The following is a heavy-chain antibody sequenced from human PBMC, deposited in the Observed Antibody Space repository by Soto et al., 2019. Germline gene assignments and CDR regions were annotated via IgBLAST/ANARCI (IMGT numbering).Heavy chain of an antibody. D-gene: IGHD3-3*01. Sequence: QVQLQQWGAGLLKPSETVSLTCAVYGGSFIGYYGTWIRQPPGKGLEWIGEINHSGSTNYNPSLKSRVTVSAETSKNQFSLRLSSVTDPDTGVYYCATLGHYDFWSGVRKGNWFDPWGQGTLVTVSS. V-gene: IGHV4-34*01. CDR3: ATLGHYDFWSGVRKGNWFDP. J-gene: IGHJ5*02. CDR2: INHSGST. CDR1: GGSFIGYY.